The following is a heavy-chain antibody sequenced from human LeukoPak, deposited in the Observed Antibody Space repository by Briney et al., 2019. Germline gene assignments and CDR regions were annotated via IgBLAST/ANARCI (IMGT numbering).Heavy chain of an antibody. CDR2: INCKCGST. D-gene: IGHD5-12*01. Sequence: GGPLRLSCGASGFTFDDYGMGGVGQAPGKGVEGGGGINCKCGSTCYPDHANGRSTISKVNAKNSLYLQMTILRAEDTALYYFARGVRRRGYSCYGGLDYWGQGTLVTVSS. CDR3: ARGVRRRGYSCYGGLDY. V-gene: IGHV3-20*04. CDR1: GFTFDDYG. J-gene: IGHJ4*02.